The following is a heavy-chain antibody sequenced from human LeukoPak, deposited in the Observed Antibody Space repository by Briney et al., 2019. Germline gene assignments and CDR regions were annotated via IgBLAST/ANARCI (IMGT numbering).Heavy chain of an antibody. Sequence: SETLSITCTVSGGSISSSNYYWGWIRQPPGKGLEWIGYIFNSGSTYYNPSLKSRVTILVDTSKNQFSLKLSSVTAADTAVYYCTRDRHKLVDIVAGILDYWGQGTLVTVSS. D-gene: IGHD5-12*01. CDR2: IFNSGST. J-gene: IGHJ4*02. CDR1: GGSISSSNYY. CDR3: TRDRHKLVDIVAGILDY. V-gene: IGHV4-39*07.